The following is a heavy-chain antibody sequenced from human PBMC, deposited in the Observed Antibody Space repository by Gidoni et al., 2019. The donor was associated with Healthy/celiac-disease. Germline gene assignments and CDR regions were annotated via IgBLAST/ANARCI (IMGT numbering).Heavy chain of an antibody. D-gene: IGHD3-9*01. CDR1: GFTFISYA. J-gene: IGHJ4*02. CDR3: AKGAYGMYYDILTGYSIDY. V-gene: IGHV3-23*01. CDR2: ISGSGGST. Sequence: EVQLLESGGGLVQPGGSLSLSCAASGFTFISYAMSWVRQAPGKGLEWVSAISGSGGSTYYADSVKGRFTISRDNSKNTLYLQMNSLRAEDTAVYYCAKGAYGMYYDILTGYSIDYWGQGTLVTVSS.